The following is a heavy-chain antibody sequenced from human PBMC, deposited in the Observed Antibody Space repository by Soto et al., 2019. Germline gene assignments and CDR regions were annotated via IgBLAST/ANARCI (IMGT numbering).Heavy chain of an antibody. Sequence: QLQLQESGPGLVKPSETLSLTCTVSGGSISSSSYYWGWIRQPPGKVLEWIGSIYYSGSTYYNPSLKSRVTISVDMSKNQFSLKLSSVTAADTGVYYCARHNPAQGYYYGMDVWGQGTTVTVSS. CDR2: IYYSGST. CDR1: GGSISSSSYY. J-gene: IGHJ6*02. V-gene: IGHV4-39*01. CDR3: ARHNPAQGYYYGMDV.